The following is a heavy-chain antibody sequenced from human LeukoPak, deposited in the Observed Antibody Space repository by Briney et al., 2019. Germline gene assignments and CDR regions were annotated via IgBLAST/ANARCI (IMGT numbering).Heavy chain of an antibody. CDR2: IIPIFGTA. CDR3: ARALLLYSSSWYCFDY. J-gene: IGHJ4*02. Sequence: ASVKVSCKASGGTFSSYAISWVRQAPGQGLEWMGRIIPIFGTANYAQKFQGRVTITTDESTSTAYMELSSLRSEDTAVYYCARALLLYSSSWYCFDYWGQGTLVTVSS. D-gene: IGHD6-13*01. V-gene: IGHV1-69*05. CDR1: GGTFSSYA.